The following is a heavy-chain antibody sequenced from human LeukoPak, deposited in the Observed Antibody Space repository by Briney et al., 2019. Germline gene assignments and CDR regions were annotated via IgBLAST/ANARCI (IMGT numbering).Heavy chain of an antibody. CDR3: AKLGGSVGGYYDY. D-gene: IGHD3-10*01. CDR1: GFTFSDYY. J-gene: IGHJ4*02. Sequence: GGSLRLSCAASGFTFSDYYMSWVRQAPGKGLEWVSAISGSGGSTYYADSVKGRFTISRDNSKNTLYLQMNSLRAEDTAVYYCAKLGGSVGGYYDYWGQGTLVTVSS. V-gene: IGHV3-23*01. CDR2: ISGSGGST.